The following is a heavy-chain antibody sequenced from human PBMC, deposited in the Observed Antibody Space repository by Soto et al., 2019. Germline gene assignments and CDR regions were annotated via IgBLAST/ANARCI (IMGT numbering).Heavy chain of an antibody. J-gene: IGHJ4*02. Sequence: WGSLGLSCAASGFTFSSYAMSWVRQAPGKGLEWVSGIGGSGRTTYYADSVKGRFTISRDNSNNTLFLQMNSLRAEDTAVYYCAKSRYSDSSGDFYDYWGQGTLVTVSS. CDR1: GFTFSSYA. CDR3: AKSRYSDSSGDFYDY. D-gene: IGHD3-22*01. CDR2: IGGSGRTT. V-gene: IGHV3-23*01.